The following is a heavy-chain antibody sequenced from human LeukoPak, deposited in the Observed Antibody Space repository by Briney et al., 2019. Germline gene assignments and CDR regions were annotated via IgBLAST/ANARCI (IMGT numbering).Heavy chain of an antibody. CDR1: GGSFSGYY. Sequence: PSETLSLTCAVYGGSFSGYYWSWIRQPPGKGLEWIGYIYYSGSTNYNPSLKSRVTISVDTSKNQFSLKLSSVTAADTAVYYCARQGGGFWYFDLWGRGTLVTVSS. V-gene: IGHV4-59*08. CDR2: IYYSGST. CDR3: ARQGGGFWYFDL. J-gene: IGHJ2*01. D-gene: IGHD6-25*01.